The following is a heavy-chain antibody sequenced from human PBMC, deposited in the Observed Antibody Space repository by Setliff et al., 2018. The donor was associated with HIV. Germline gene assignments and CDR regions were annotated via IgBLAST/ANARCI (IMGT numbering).Heavy chain of an antibody. J-gene: IGHJ4*02. Sequence: PSETLSLTCSVTGCSISRGGYYWHWVRQHPEKGLECIGYIYNSGRAFYNPSLKSQISISMDTSENRFSLRLTSVTAADTAVYYCAREGLWFGELSGAHDFWGQGTLVTVS. CDR2: IYNSGRA. CDR3: AREGLWFGELSGAHDF. CDR1: GCSISRGGYY. D-gene: IGHD3-10*01. V-gene: IGHV4-31*01.